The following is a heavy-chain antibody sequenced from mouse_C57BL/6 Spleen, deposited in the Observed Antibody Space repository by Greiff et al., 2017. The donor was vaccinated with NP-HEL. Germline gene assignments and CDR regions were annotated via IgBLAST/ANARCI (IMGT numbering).Heavy chain of an antibody. D-gene: IGHD3-2*02. Sequence: QSGPELVKPGASVKISCKASGYSFTDYNMNWVKQSNGKSLEWIGVINPNYGTTSYNQKFKGKATLTVDQSSSTAYMQLNSLTSEDSAVYYCARELRLPRIYYAMDYWGQGTSVTVSS. J-gene: IGHJ4*01. CDR1: GYSFTDYN. CDR3: ARELRLPRIYYAMDY. V-gene: IGHV1-39*01. CDR2: INPNYGTT.